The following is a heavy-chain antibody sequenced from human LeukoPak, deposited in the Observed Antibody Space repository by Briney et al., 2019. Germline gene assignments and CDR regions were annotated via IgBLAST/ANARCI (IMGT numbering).Heavy chain of an antibody. Sequence: SETLSLTCTVSGGSISSSSYYWGWIRQPPGKGLEWIGSIYYSGSTYYNPSLKSRVTISVDTSKNQFSLKLSSVTAADTAVYYCARLAAAGRRRWFDPWGQGTLVTVSS. CDR3: ARLAAAGRRRWFDP. CDR2: IYYSGST. J-gene: IGHJ5*02. V-gene: IGHV4-39*07. CDR1: GGSISSSSYY. D-gene: IGHD6-13*01.